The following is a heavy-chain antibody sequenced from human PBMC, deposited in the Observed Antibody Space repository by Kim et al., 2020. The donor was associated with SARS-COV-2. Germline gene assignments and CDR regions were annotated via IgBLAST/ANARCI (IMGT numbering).Heavy chain of an antibody. D-gene: IGHD2-8*01. J-gene: IGHJ4*02. CDR3: TRPPAEISANC. CDR2: IRSKANSYAT. V-gene: IGHV3-73*01. CDR1: GFTFSGSA. Sequence: GGSLRLSCAASGFTFSGSAMHWVRQASGKGLEWVGRIRSKANSYATAYAASVKGRFTISRDDSKNTAYLQMNSLKTEDTAVYYCTRPPAEISANCWGQGTLVTVSS.